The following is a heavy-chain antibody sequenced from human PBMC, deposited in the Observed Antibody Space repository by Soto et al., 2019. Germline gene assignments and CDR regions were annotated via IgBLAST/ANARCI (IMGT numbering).Heavy chain of an antibody. Sequence: PSETLSLTCAVYGGSFSGYYWSWIRQPPGKGLEWIGEINHSGSTNYNPSLKSRVTISVDTSKNQFSLKLSSVTAADTAVYYCARAYGDRASDYWGQGTLVTVSS. CDR2: INHSGST. V-gene: IGHV4-34*01. D-gene: IGHD4-17*01. CDR3: ARAYGDRASDY. J-gene: IGHJ4*02. CDR1: GGSFSGYY.